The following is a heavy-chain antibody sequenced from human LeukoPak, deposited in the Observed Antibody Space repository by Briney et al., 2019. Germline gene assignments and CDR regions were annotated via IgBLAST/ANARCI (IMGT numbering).Heavy chain of an antibody. V-gene: IGHV1-8*01. J-gene: IGHJ6*03. CDR2: MNPNSGNT. D-gene: IGHD3-9*01. CDR1: GYTFTSYD. Sequence: GASVKVSCKASGYTFTSYDTNWVRQATGQGLEWMGWMNPNSGNTGYAQKFQGRVTMTRNTSISTAYMELSSLRSEDTAVYYCARARRYFDWLFAKYYYYYYMDVWGKGTTVTISS. CDR3: ARARRYFDWLFAKYYYYYYMDV.